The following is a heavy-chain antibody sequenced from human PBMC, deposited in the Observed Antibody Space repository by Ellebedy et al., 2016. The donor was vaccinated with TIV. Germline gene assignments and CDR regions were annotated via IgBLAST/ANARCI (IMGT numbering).Heavy chain of an antibody. V-gene: IGHV3-74*01. CDR3: TASPTYYEVWSGYYGGGRFDY. D-gene: IGHD3-3*01. Sequence: GESLKISCAASGFTFSSYWMHWVRQAPGRGLVWVSRINSNGSSTNYADSVKGRFPISRDHDKNTLYLQMNSLRAEDTAVYYCTASPTYYEVWSGYYGGGRFDYWGQGTLVTVSS. CDR1: GFTFSSYW. CDR2: INSNGSST. J-gene: IGHJ4*02.